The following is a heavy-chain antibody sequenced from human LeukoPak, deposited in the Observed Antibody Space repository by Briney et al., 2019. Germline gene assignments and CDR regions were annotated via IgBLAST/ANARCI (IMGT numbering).Heavy chain of an antibody. CDR2: INANSGTR. V-gene: IGHV3-23*01. Sequence: GGSLRLSCEASGSAFSFFAMSWLRQAPGKGLEWVSTINANSGTRSYAASVRGRFTISRDNSKNTLYLQLNTLRADDTAVYYCAKPISGGLAVTADWFAPWGQGTLVVVSS. CDR1: GSAFSFFA. CDR3: AKPISGGLAVTADWFAP. J-gene: IGHJ5*01. D-gene: IGHD6-19*01.